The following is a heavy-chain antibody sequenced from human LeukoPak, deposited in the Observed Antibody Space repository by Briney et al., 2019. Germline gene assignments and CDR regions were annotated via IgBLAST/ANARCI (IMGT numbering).Heavy chain of an antibody. J-gene: IGHJ4*02. CDR1: GGSISGYY. CDR2: IYTSGST. V-gene: IGHV4-4*07. Sequence: SETLSLTCTVSGGSISGYYWSWIRQPAGKGLEWIGCIYTSGSTNYNPSLKSRVTMSVDTSKNQFSLKLSSVTAADTAVYYCARDSSSGYYGFDYWGQGTLVTVSS. CDR3: ARDSSSGYYGFDY. D-gene: IGHD3-22*01.